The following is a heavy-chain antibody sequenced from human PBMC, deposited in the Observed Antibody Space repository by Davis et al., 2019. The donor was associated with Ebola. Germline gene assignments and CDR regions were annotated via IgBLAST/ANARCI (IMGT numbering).Heavy chain of an antibody. Sequence: PGGSLRLSCAASGFTFSSSWMQWVRQVPGKGLVWVSLIKDDVKTAKYADSVKGQFTISRDNVKNTLYLQMNSLRVEDTAVYYCVRAVFHEVLDYWGQGTPVTVSS. CDR3: VRAVFHEVLDY. J-gene: IGHJ4*02. D-gene: IGHD3-3*01. CDR1: GFTFSSSW. V-gene: IGHV3-74*03. CDR2: IKDDVKTA.